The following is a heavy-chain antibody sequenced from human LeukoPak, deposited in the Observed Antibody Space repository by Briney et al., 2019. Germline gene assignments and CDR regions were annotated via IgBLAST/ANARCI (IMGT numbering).Heavy chain of an antibody. CDR3: ARDFEIGPDYSDTSGFDY. J-gene: IGHJ4*02. V-gene: IGHV4-34*01. Sequence: PSETLSLTCAVYGGSFSGYYWSWIRQPPGKGLEWIGEINHSGSTNYNPSLKSRVTISVDTSKNQFSLNLRSVTAADTAVYYCARDFEIGPDYSDTSGFDYWGQGTLVTVSS. CDR1: GGSFSGYY. D-gene: IGHD3-22*01. CDR2: INHSGST.